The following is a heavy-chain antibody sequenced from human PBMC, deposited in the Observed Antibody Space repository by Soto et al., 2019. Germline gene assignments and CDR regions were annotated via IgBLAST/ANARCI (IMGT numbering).Heavy chain of an antibody. D-gene: IGHD2-2*01. V-gene: IGHV3-7*01. CDR1: GFTFSSYW. J-gene: IGHJ4*02. CDR2: IKQDGSEK. Sequence: GGSLRLSCAASGFTFSSYWMSWVRQAPGKGLEWVANIKQDGSEKYYVDSVKGRFTISRDNAKNSLYLQMNSLRAEDTAVYYCVRSYCSSTSCFDYWGQGTLVTVSS. CDR3: VRSYCSSTSCFDY.